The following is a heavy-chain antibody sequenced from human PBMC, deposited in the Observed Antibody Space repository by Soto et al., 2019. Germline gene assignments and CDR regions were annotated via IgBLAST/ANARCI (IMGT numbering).Heavy chain of an antibody. CDR3: ARDLWGYCGTNCYPLDV. CDR1: GGSISGYY. V-gene: IGHV4-59*01. CDR2: MYNSGST. Sequence: SETLSLTCTVSGGSISGYYWSWIRRPPGKGLEWIGYMYNSGSTVYNPPFKSRVTISVDTYKNQFSLKLSSVTAAGTAIYYCARDLWGYCGTNCYPLDVWGQGTTVTVSS. D-gene: IGHD2-21*02. J-gene: IGHJ6*02.